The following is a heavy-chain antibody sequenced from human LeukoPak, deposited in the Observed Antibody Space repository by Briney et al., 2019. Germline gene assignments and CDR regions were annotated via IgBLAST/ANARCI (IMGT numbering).Heavy chain of an antibody. CDR1: GGSISSSSYY. Sequence: PSETLSLTCTVSGGSISSSSYYWGWIRQPPGKGLEWIGSIYYSGSTNYNPSLKSRVTISVDTSKNQFSLKLSSVTAADTAVYYCARAVLLWFGESITDAFDIWGQGTMVTVSS. CDR3: ARAVLLWFGESITDAFDI. D-gene: IGHD3-10*01. V-gene: IGHV4-39*07. J-gene: IGHJ3*02. CDR2: IYYSGST.